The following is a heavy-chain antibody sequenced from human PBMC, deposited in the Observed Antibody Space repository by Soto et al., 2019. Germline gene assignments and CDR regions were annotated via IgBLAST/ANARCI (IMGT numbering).Heavy chain of an antibody. CDR3: ARYGATPGFDY. V-gene: IGHV1-18*01. Sequence: QVQLVQSGAEVKKPGASVKVSCKATGYTFTSYGISWVRQAPGQGLEWMGWISAYNGNTYYAQKLQGRVTMTTDTSTSTPYMELRSLRSDDTAVYFCARYGATPGFDYWGQGTLVTVSS. J-gene: IGHJ4*02. CDR2: ISAYNGNT. CDR1: GYTFTSYG. D-gene: IGHD2-15*01.